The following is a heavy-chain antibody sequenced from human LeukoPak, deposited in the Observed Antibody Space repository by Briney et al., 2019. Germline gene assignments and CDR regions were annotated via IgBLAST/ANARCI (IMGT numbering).Heavy chain of an antibody. CDR2: ISAGNDI. CDR3: VKGLDYSSSQMDS. V-gene: IGHV3-23*01. Sequence: PGGSLRLSCAASGFSFNNYAMVWVRQTPGKGLEWVSVISAGNDIVYADSVKGRFTISRDNSRNTVYVQMNSLTPEDTAVYYCVKGLDYSSSQMDSWGQGTLVTVSS. D-gene: IGHD6-6*01. J-gene: IGHJ4*02. CDR1: GFSFNNYA.